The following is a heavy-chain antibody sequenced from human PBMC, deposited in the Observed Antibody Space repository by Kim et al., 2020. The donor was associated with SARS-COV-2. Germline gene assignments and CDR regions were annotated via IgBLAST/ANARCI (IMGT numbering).Heavy chain of an antibody. CDR2: ISAYNGNT. D-gene: IGHD6-13*01. Sequence: ASVKVSCKASGYTFTSYGISWVRQAPGQGLEWMGWISAYNGNTNYAQKLQGRVTMTTDTSTSTAYMELRSLRSDDTAVYYCARTPEVPERLFDSSSWWWWFDPWGQGTLVTVSS. CDR1: GYTFTSYG. V-gene: IGHV1-18*01. J-gene: IGHJ5*02. CDR3: ARTPEVPERLFDSSSWWWWFDP.